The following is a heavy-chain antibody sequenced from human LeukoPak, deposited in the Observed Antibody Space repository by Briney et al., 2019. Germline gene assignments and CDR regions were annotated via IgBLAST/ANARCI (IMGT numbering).Heavy chain of an antibody. CDR2: IYSGGST. Sequence: PGGSLRLSCAVSGFTVSGYYMSWVRQAPGKGLEWVSVIYSGGSTYYADSVKGRFTISRDNSKNTLYLQMNSLRAEDTAVYYCAKDQGELRFDYWGQGTLVTVSS. CDR1: GFTVSGYY. D-gene: IGHD1-7*01. J-gene: IGHJ4*02. CDR3: AKDQGELRFDY. V-gene: IGHV3-66*02.